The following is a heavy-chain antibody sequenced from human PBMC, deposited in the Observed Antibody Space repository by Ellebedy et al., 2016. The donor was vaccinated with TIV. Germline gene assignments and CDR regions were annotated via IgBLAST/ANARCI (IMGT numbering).Heavy chain of an antibody. D-gene: IGHD1-26*01. CDR1: GFTFSTYW. CDR2: IKEDGSEK. J-gene: IGHJ4*02. V-gene: IGHV3-7*01. CDR3: ASDPYGGSDY. Sequence: GESLKISCAASGFTFSTYWLSWVRQAPGKGLEWVANIKEDGSEKNYVDSEKGGFTISRANAKNSLELQMNSLRADDTAVYFCASDPYGGSDYWGQGTLVTVSS.